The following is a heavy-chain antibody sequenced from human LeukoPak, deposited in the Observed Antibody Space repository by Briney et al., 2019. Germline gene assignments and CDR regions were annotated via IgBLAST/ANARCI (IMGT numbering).Heavy chain of an antibody. J-gene: IGHJ5*02. V-gene: IGHV3-11*01. D-gene: IGHD6-13*01. Sequence: PGGSLRLSCAASGFSFSDYYMTWVRQAPGKGLEWLSYIDASGTPMYYADSVKGRFTISRDNAKNSLYLQMSSLRAEDTAMYYCARDPLPGYGGRQGLDPWGQGTLVTVSS. CDR3: ARDPLPGYGGRQGLDP. CDR1: GFSFSDYY. CDR2: IDASGTPM.